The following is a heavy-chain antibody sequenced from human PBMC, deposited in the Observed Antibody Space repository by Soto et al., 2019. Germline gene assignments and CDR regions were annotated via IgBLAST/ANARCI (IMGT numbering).Heavy chain of an antibody. J-gene: IGHJ6*03. CDR2: ISSSSSNI. D-gene: IGHD2-15*01. CDR1: GFTFSSYS. Sequence: PGGSLRLCCAASGFTFSSYSMNWVRQAPGKGLEWVSYISSSSSNIYYADSVKGRFTISRDSAKNSLYLQMNSLRAEDTAVYYCARADCSGGSCYSLYYYYMDVWGKGTTVTVSS. CDR3: ARADCSGGSCYSLYYYYMDV. V-gene: IGHV3-48*01.